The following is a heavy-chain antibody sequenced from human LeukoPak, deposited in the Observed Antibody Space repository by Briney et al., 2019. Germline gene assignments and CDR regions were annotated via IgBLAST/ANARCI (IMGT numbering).Heavy chain of an antibody. V-gene: IGHV4-59*08. CDR2: IYYSGSI. J-gene: IGHJ4*02. CDR1: GGSISSYY. D-gene: IGHD3-9*01. Sequence: PSETLSLTCIVSGGSISSYYWSWIRQPPGKGLEWIGYIYYSGSINYNPSLWSRVTISVDTSKNQFSLKLSSVTAADTAVYYCARGGTYYDILTGYFHYFDYWGQGTLVTVSS. CDR3: ARGGTYYDILTGYFHYFDY.